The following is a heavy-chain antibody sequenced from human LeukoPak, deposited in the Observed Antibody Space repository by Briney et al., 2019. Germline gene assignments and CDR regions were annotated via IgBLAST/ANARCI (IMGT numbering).Heavy chain of an antibody. D-gene: IGHD4-17*01. V-gene: IGHV4-59*01. Sequence: SETLSLTCTVSDDSITIYYWSWIRQPPGKGLEWIGYIDHTGITNYNPSLNSRVTISRDTSKNHFSLELSSATAADTAVYYCARGDGDYGWFDPWGQGTLVTVSS. CDR1: DDSITIYY. CDR2: IDHTGIT. J-gene: IGHJ5*02. CDR3: ARGDGDYGWFDP.